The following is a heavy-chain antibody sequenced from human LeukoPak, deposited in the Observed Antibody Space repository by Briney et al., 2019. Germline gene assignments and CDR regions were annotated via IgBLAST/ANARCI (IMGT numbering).Heavy chain of an antibody. J-gene: IGHJ3*02. CDR1: GYTFTNYA. V-gene: IGHV1-3*02. D-gene: IGHD2-15*01. CDR3: ARGYCSGGRCWDAFDI. Sequence: ASVKVSCKASGYTFTNYAMHWVRQAPGQRLEWMGWSNPGTGYTKYSEDFQDRVIITRDTTANTAYMELSSLRSDDMAVYYCARGYCSGGRCWDAFDIWGQGTMVTVSS. CDR2: SNPGTGYT.